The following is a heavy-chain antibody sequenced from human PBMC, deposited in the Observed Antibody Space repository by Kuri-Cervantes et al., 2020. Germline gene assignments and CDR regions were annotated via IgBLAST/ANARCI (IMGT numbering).Heavy chain of an antibody. CDR3: ARHDVGSYYFDY. V-gene: IGHV4-28*01. CDR2: IHYSGST. D-gene: IGHD1-26*01. J-gene: IGHJ4*02. Sequence: SETLSLTCAVSGYSISSSNWWGWIRQLPGKGLEWIGHIHYSGSTYYNPSLKSRVTISVDTSKNQFSLKLSSVTAADTAVYYCARHDVGSYYFDYWGQGTLVTVSS. CDR1: GYSISSSNW.